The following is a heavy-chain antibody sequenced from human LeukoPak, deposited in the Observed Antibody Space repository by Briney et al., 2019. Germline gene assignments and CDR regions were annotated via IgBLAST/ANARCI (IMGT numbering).Heavy chain of an antibody. D-gene: IGHD3-22*01. Sequence: PSETLSLTCAVYGGSFSGYYWSWIRQPPGKGLEWIGEINHSGSTNYNPSLKSRVTISVDTSKNQFSLKLSSVTAADTAVYYCARGRSRYYDSSGYYYDRRVPPAGFDYWGQGTLVTVSS. V-gene: IGHV4-34*01. CDR2: INHSGST. CDR3: ARGRSRYYDSSGYYYDRRVPPAGFDY. CDR1: GGSFSGYY. J-gene: IGHJ4*02.